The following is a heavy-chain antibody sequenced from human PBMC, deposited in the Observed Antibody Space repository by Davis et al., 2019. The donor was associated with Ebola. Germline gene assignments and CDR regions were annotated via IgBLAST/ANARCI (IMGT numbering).Heavy chain of an antibody. CDR2: IRSKANSCAT. D-gene: IGHD2-2*01. CDR3: TRQGTYQPTDY. J-gene: IGHJ4*02. Sequence: GESLKISCAASGFTFSGSAMHWVRQASGKGLEWVGRIRSKANSCATAYAASVKGRFTISRDDSKNTAYLQMNSLKTEDTAVYYCTRQGTYQPTDYWGQGTLVTVSS. V-gene: IGHV3-73*01. CDR1: GFTFSGSA.